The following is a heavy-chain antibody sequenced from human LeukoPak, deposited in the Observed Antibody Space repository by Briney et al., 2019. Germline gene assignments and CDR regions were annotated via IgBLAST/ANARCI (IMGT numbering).Heavy chain of an antibody. Sequence: GGSLRLSCAASGFTFSSYSMNWVRQAPGKGLEWVSSISSSSSYIYYADSVKGRFTISRDNAKNSPYLQMNSLRAEDTAVYYCASFRGDRNFDYWGQGTLVTVSS. V-gene: IGHV3-21*01. CDR1: GFTFSSYS. CDR2: ISSSSSYI. CDR3: ASFRGDRNFDY. J-gene: IGHJ4*02. D-gene: IGHD3-3*01.